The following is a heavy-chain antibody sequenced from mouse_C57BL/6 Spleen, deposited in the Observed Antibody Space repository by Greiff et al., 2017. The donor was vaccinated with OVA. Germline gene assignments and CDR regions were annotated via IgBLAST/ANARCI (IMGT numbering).Heavy chain of an antibody. CDR1: GYTFTDYY. Sequence: EVQLQQSGPELVKPGASVKISCKASGYTFTDYYMNWVKQSHGKSLEWIGDINPNNGGTSYNQKFKGKATLTVDKSSSTAYMELRSLTSEDSAVYYCVYDYEGYFDVWGTGTTVTVSS. D-gene: IGHD2-4*01. CDR2: INPNNGGT. V-gene: IGHV1-26*01. J-gene: IGHJ1*03. CDR3: VYDYEGYFDV.